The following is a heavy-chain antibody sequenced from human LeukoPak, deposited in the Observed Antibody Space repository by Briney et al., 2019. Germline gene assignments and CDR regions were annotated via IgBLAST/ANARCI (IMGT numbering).Heavy chain of an antibody. D-gene: IGHD3-22*01. CDR1: GYSFTSYW. J-gene: IGHJ4*02. CDR3: ARTYYYDSSGYSPQFDY. Sequence: ESLKISCKGSGYSFTSYWIGWVRQMPGKGLEWMGIIYPGDSDTRYSPSFQGQVTISADKSISTAYLQWSSLKASDTAMYYCARTYYYDSSGYSPQFDYWGQRTLVTVSS. V-gene: IGHV5-51*01. CDR2: IYPGDSDT.